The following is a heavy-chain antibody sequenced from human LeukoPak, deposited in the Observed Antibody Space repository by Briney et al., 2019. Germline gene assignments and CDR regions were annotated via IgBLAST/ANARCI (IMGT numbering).Heavy chain of an antibody. CDR3: ARAYSGWYPPNWFDP. D-gene: IGHD6-19*01. V-gene: IGHV4-34*01. CDR2: IYYSGST. J-gene: IGHJ5*02. CDR1: GGSFSGYY. Sequence: SETLSLTCAVYGGSFSGYYWSWIRQPPGKGLEWIGSIYYSGSTYYNPSLKSRVTISVDTSKNQFSLKLSSVTAADTAVYYCARAYSGWYPPNWFDPWGQGTLVTVSS.